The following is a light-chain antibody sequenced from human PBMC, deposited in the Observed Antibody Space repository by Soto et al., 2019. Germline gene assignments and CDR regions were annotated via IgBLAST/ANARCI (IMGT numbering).Light chain of an antibody. V-gene: IGKV1-5*01. CDR2: DAS. CDR3: QQYNSYSWT. Sequence: DIQMTQSPSSLSASLGDTVTITCRASQSVSTWLAWYQQRPWKAPKLLIHDASSLERGVPSRFSGSGSGTEFTLTISSLQPDDFATYYCQQYNSYSWTFGQGTKVDIK. CDR1: QSVSTW. J-gene: IGKJ1*01.